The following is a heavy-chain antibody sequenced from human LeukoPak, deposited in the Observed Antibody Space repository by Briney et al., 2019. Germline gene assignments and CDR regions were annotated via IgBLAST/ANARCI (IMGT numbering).Heavy chain of an antibody. Sequence: QPGGSLRLSCAASGFTFSTYAMSWVRQAPGKGLEWVSGISDSGGSTYYADSVKGRFTISRDNYKNTLYLQMNSLRAEDTALYYCAKAALSAYCGGDCFSSYYWGQGTLVTVSS. CDR1: GFTFSTYA. D-gene: IGHD2-21*02. CDR2: ISDSGGST. V-gene: IGHV3-23*01. CDR3: AKAALSAYCGGDCFSSYY. J-gene: IGHJ4*02.